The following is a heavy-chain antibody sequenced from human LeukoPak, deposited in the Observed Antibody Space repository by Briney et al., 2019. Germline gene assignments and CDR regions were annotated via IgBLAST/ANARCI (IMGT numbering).Heavy chain of an antibody. CDR3: ARGTTVMEYYFDY. CDR2: ISYDGSNK. V-gene: IGHV3-30-3*01. J-gene: IGHJ4*02. D-gene: IGHD4-17*01. Sequence: GGSLRLSCAASGFTFSSYAMSWVRQAPGKGLEWVAVISYDGSNKYYADSVKGRFTISRDNSKNTLYLQMNSLRAEDTAVYYCARGTTVMEYYFDYWGQGTLVTVSS. CDR1: GFTFSSYA.